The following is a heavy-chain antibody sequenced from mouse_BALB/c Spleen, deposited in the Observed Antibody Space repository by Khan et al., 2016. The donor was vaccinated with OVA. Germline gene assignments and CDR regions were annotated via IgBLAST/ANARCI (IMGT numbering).Heavy chain of an antibody. D-gene: IGHD1-1*01. CDR3: ARGDYYDSSSFAY. Sequence: LVKTGASVKISCKASGYSLTGYYMHWVKQSHGKSLEWIGYISCYNGVISYNQKFKGKATFTVDTSSSTAYMQFNSLTSEDSAVYYCARGDYYDSSSFAYWGQGTLVTVSA. J-gene: IGHJ3*01. V-gene: IGHV1S34*01. CDR1: GYSLTGYY. CDR2: ISCYNGVI.